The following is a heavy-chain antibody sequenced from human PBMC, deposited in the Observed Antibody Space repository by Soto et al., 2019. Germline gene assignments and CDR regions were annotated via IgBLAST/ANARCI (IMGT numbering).Heavy chain of an antibody. Sequence: QLQLQESGPGLVKPSETLSLTCTVSGGSFDITSSYWAWVRQPPGKGLEWIAYIYYSGSTYYNPSLNSRITISVDTSTNQLSLRLSSVTAADPAVYYCATVPIVGTKPYYFDSVGQETLVTVSS. V-gene: IGHV4-39*02. CDR1: GGSFDITSSY. D-gene: IGHD1-1*01. J-gene: IGHJ4*02. CDR2: IYYSGST. CDR3: ATVPIVGTKPYYFDS.